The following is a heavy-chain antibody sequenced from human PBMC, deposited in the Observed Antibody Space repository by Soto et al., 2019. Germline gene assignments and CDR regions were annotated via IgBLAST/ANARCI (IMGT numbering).Heavy chain of an antibody. CDR2: FDPEDGET. Sequence: ASVKVSCKVSGHTLTELSMHWVRQTPGKWIEWMGGFDPEDGETIYDQKFQGRVTMTADTSTDTAYMEMMSLRSEDTAVYYCATEGMATLNFDYWGQGTLVTVSS. D-gene: IGHD5-12*01. CDR3: ATEGMATLNFDY. J-gene: IGHJ4*02. V-gene: IGHV1-24*01. CDR1: GHTLTELS.